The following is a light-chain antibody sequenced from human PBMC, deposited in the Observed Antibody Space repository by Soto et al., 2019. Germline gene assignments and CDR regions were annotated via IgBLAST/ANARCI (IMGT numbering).Light chain of an antibody. J-gene: IGKJ1*01. CDR3: QQYYDYSWT. Sequence: DVQMTQSPSTLSASVGDRVTITCRASQSIGDRLAWFQQKPGRAPKLLIYKTSSLESGVPSTFSGSASGTEFTLTVSSLQPDDFATYYCQQYYDYSWTFGQGTKVDIK. CDR2: KTS. V-gene: IGKV1-5*03. CDR1: QSIGDR.